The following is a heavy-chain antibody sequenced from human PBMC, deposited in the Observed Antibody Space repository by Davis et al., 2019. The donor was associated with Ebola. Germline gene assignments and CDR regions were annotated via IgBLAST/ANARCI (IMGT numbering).Heavy chain of an antibody. J-gene: IGHJ4*02. V-gene: IGHV4-34*01. CDR1: GGSISGYY. Sequence: SETLSLTCTVSGGSISGYYWSWIRQPPGKGLEWIGEINHSGSTNYNPSLKSRVTISVDTSKNQFSLKLSSVTAADTAVYYCARVRWLGYFDYWGQGTLVTVSS. CDR3: ARVRWLGYFDY. CDR2: INHSGST. D-gene: IGHD6-19*01.